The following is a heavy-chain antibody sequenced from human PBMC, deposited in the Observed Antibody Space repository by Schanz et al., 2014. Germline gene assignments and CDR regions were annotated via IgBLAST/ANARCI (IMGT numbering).Heavy chain of an antibody. J-gene: IGHJ6*03. CDR3: ARPSDSSWYMDV. D-gene: IGHD2-21*02. Sequence: EVQLLESGGGLVQPGGSLRLSCAASGFTFSIYGMSWVRQAPGKGLEWVSSLSGGSSYIFYADSVKGRFTISRDNARYSLYLRMNSLRAEDTAVYYCARPSDSSWYMDVWGKGTTVTVSS. V-gene: IGHV3-21*01. CDR1: GFTFSIYG. CDR2: LSGGSSYI.